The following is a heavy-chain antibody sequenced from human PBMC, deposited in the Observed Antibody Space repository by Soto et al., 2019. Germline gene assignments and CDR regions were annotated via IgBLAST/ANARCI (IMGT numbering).Heavy chain of an antibody. D-gene: IGHD5-18*01. CDR1: GFSLSNARMG. V-gene: IGHV2-26*01. Sequence: SGPTLVNPTETLTLTCTVSGFSLSNARMGVSWIRQPPGKALEWLAHIFSNDEKSYSTSLKSRLTISKDTSKSQVVLTMTNMDPVDTATYYCARVDSLTLTIDYYYGMDVWGQGTTVTVSS. J-gene: IGHJ6*02. CDR2: IFSNDEK. CDR3: ARVDSLTLTIDYYYGMDV.